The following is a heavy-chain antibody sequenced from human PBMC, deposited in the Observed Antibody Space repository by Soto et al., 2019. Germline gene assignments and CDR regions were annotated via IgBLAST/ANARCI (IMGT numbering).Heavy chain of an antibody. Sequence: EVQLVQSGRGLVQPGGSLRLSCVASGFTIYKNDMIWVRQAPGKGLEWVAHIHVDGSAYYADSVKGRFTIYKDNSKNTLYFQMNSLRSEDTAVYYCAAYGPNSGDGYWGQGTLVTVSS. V-gene: IGHV3-66*01. J-gene: IGHJ4*02. CDR2: IHVDGSA. D-gene: IGHD7-27*01. CDR1: GFTIYKND. CDR3: AAYGPNSGDGY.